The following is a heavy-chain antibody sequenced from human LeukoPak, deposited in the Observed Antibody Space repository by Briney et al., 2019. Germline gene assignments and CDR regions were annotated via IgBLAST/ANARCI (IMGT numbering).Heavy chain of an antibody. J-gene: IGHJ4*02. D-gene: IGHD3-22*01. CDR3: AKDGDSSGYPTTFYY. Sequence: GGSLRLSCAASGFTFDDYTMHWVRQAPGKGLEWVSLISWDGGSTYYADSVKGRFTISRDNSKNSLYLQMNSLRTEDTALYYCAKDGDSSGYPTTFYYWGQGTLVTVSS. CDR2: ISWDGGST. CDR1: GFTFDDYT. V-gene: IGHV3-43*01.